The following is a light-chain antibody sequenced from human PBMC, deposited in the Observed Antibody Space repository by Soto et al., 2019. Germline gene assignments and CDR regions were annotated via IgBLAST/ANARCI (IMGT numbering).Light chain of an antibody. CDR2: EVT. J-gene: IGLJ3*02. Sequence: QSALTQPASVSGSPGQSITISCTGSSGDVGHYNYVSWYQQHPGKAPKLIIYEVTNRPSDVSNRFSASKSANTASLIISGLQAEDEADYYCSSCTTGRIGVFGGGTKVTVL. CDR3: SSCTTGRIGV. V-gene: IGLV2-14*01. CDR1: SGDVGHYNY.